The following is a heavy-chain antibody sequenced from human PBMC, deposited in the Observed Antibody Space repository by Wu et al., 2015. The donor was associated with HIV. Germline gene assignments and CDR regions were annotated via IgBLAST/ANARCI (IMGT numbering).Heavy chain of an antibody. D-gene: IGHD2-21*01. V-gene: IGHV1-69*13. CDR3: ARDRTEIVVVPTYDAFDI. Sequence: QVQLVQSGAEVKKPGSSVKVSCKASGGTFSSYAISWVRQAPGQGLEWMGRIIPIFGTANYAQKFQGRVTITADESTSTAYMELSSLRSEDTAVYYCARDRTEIVVVPTYDAFDIWGQGDNGPPSL. J-gene: IGHJ3*02. CDR1: GGTFSSYA. CDR2: IIPIFGTA.